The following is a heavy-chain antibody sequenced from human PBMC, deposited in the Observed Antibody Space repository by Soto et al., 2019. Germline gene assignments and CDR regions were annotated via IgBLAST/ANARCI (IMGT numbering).Heavy chain of an antibody. CDR3: AKGLEGYCSGGRWPAVGLRLGVFDP. V-gene: IGHV3-23*01. Sequence: EVQLLESGGGLVQPGGSLRLSCAASGFTFNNYAMNWVRQAPGTGLEWVSTLSGSAASIYYADSVKGRFTISRDNSKNTLYMQMNSLRVEDTAIYYCAKGLEGYCSGGRWPAVGLRLGVFDPWGQGTLVTVSS. D-gene: IGHD2-15*01. J-gene: IGHJ5*02. CDR1: GFTFNNYA. CDR2: LSGSAASI.